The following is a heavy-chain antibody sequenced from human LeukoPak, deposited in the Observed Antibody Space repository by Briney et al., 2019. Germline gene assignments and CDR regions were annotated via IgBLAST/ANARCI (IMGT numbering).Heavy chain of an antibody. V-gene: IGHV6-1*01. J-gene: IGHJ4*02. CDR1: GDSVSNNRAS. CDR3: VRIRGLGLFDY. D-gene: IGHD1-26*01. Sequence: SQTLSLTCAISGDSVSNNRASWGWIRQSPSRGLEWLGRTYYRSQLFDDYAPSLRSRITINPDTSKSQFSLQLTSVTPEDTAVYYCVRIRGLGLFDYWGQGTLVTVSS. CDR2: TYYRSQLFD.